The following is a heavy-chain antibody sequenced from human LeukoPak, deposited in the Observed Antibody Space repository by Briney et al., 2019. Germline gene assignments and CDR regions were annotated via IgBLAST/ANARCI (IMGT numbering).Heavy chain of an antibody. CDR3: ARAQFFRIRITIFGVVIIPLGY. CDR2: INPNSGGT. D-gene: IGHD3-3*01. J-gene: IGHJ4*02. V-gene: IGHV1-2*02. Sequence: ASVKVSCKASGYTFTGYYMHWVRQAPGQGLEWMGWINPNSGGTNYAQKFQGRVTMTRDTSISTAYMELSRLRSDDTAVYYCARAQFFRIRITIFGVVIIPLGYWGQGTLLTVSS. CDR1: GYTFTGYY.